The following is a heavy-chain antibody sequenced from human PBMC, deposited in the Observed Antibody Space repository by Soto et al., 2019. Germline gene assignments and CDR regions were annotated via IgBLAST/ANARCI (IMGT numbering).Heavy chain of an antibody. V-gene: IGHV3-7*03. CDR2: IKQDGSEK. CDR1: GFTFSSYW. CDR3: ARDLSSGYYPYWYFDL. J-gene: IGHJ2*01. Sequence: EVQLVESGGGLVQPGGSLRLSCAASGFTFSSYWMSWVRQAPGKGLEWVANIKQDGSEKYYVDSVKGRFTISRDNAKNSLYLQMNSLRAEDTAVYYCARDLSSGYYPYWYFDLWGRGTLVTVSS. D-gene: IGHD3-22*01.